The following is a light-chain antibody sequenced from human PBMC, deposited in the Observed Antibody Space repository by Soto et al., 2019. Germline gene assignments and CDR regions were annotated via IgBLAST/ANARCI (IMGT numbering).Light chain of an antibody. CDR1: QTIYRNY. V-gene: IGKV3-20*01. J-gene: IGKJ3*01. CDR3: QDYGSSPFT. CDR2: GIS. Sequence: DIVLTQSPGTLSLSPWERATLSCRDIQTIYRNYLAWYQQKPGQAPRPLIYGISTRATGIPDRFSGSGSGTDFTLTIDRLEPEDFAVYYCQDYGSSPFTFGHGTKWRS.